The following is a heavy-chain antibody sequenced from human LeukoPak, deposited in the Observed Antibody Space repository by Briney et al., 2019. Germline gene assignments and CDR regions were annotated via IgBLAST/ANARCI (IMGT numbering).Heavy chain of an antibody. CDR2: IYHSGST. D-gene: IGHD3-16*02. Sequence: SGTLSLTCAVSGGSISSSNWWSWVRQPPGKGLEWIGEIYHSGSTNYNPSLKSRVTISVDTSKNQFSLKLSSVTAADTAVYYCARDSNDYVWGSYRYTRVLDYWGQGTLVTVSS. V-gene: IGHV4-4*02. CDR3: ARDSNDYVWGSYRYTRVLDY. CDR1: GGSISSSNW. J-gene: IGHJ4*02.